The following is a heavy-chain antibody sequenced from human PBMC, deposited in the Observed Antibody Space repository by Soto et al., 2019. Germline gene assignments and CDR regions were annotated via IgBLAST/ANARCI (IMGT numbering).Heavy chain of an antibody. Sequence: QEQLVQSGGGVVQPGRSLRLSCAASGFKFNSYGMHWVRQAPGKGLEWVAVISYDGSDTSYGDSVKGRFTISRDNSKKTLHLTMSSLRPDDTAVYYCARDRFGGTEGTNWLDPWGQGGLVTVSS. V-gene: IGHV3-33*01. J-gene: IGHJ5*02. CDR3: ARDRFGGTEGTNWLDP. D-gene: IGHD3-10*01. CDR1: GFKFNSYG. CDR2: ISYDGSDT.